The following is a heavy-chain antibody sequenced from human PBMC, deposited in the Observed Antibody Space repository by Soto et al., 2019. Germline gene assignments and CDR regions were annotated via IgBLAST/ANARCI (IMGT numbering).Heavy chain of an antibody. CDR3: AKDCKYRTNGFDV. J-gene: IGHJ3*01. V-gene: IGHV3-23*01. D-gene: IGHD6-6*01. Sequence: EAQLLESGGDWAQPGGSLRLSCAASGFTFSSHGMSWVRQAPVKGLEWIAGLSRGGGTTYYADPVKGRFTISRDNSKNTLDLIMNSLKVEDTALYYCAKDCKYRTNGFDVWGQGTMVTVSS. CDR2: LSRGGGTT. CDR1: GFTFSSHG.